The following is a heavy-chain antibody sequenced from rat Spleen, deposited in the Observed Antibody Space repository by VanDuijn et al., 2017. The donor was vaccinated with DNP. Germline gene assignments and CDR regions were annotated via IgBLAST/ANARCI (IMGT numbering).Heavy chain of an antibody. J-gene: IGHJ4*01. CDR1: GLIFTNYG. V-gene: IGHV5S11*01. D-gene: IGHD1-3*01. CDR3: ARHANYGSLVYAMDA. CDR2: INAGSGIT. Sequence: EVELVESGGGIVQPGRSLRLSCVTSGLIFTNYGMAWVRQAPTKGLEWVAVINAGSGITHYRDSVKGRFTISRDNAKSTLYLQKDSLRSEETATYYCARHANYGSLVYAMDAWGQGTSVTVSS.